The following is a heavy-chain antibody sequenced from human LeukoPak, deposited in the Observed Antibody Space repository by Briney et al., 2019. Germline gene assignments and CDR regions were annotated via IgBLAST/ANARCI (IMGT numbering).Heavy chain of an antibody. J-gene: IGHJ4*02. Sequence: RGSLKLSCAASGFTFSDYTMSWVRQAPGKGLEWVSSITPRGDYIYYADSLKGRFTISRDNAKNSLYLQMSSLRAEDTAVYYCVRHRTASDYWGQGALVTVS. CDR3: VRHRTASDY. CDR2: ITPRGDYI. D-gene: IGHD1-1*01. V-gene: IGHV3-21*01. CDR1: GFTFSDYT.